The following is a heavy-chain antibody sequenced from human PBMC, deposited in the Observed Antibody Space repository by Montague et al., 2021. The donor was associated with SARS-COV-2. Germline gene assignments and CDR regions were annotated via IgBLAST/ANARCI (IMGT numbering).Heavy chain of an antibody. J-gene: IGHJ6*02. Sequence: SETLSLTCTVSGGSISTYYWNWIRQPPGKGLEWIGYIYYNGYTAXNPSLKSRVTISVDTSKNQFSLKLTSVTAADTAVYYCARDRETTTDKFYGMDVWGQGTTVTVPS. CDR1: GGSISTYY. D-gene: IGHD1-1*01. CDR2: IYYNGYT. V-gene: IGHV4-59*01. CDR3: ARDRETTTDKFYGMDV.